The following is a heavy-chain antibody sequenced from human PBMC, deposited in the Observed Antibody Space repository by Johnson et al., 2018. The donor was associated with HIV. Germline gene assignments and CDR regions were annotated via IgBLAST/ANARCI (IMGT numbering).Heavy chain of an antibody. Sequence: VQLVESGGGLVQPGGSLRLSCAASGFTFSSYWMSWVRQAPGKGLEWVAHIKQDGSEKYYVDSVKGRFTISRDNSKNTLYLQMNSLRAEDTAVYYCASTDDAFDIWGQGTMVTVSS. CDR1: GFTFSSYW. CDR2: IKQDGSEK. CDR3: ASTDDAFDI. J-gene: IGHJ3*02. V-gene: IGHV3-7*02. D-gene: IGHD4-17*01.